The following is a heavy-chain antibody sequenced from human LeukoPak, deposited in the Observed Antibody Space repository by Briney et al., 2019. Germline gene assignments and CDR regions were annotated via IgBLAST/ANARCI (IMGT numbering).Heavy chain of an antibody. V-gene: IGHV4-59*08. J-gene: IGHJ4*02. D-gene: IGHD5-18*01. Sequence: HSETLSLTCTVSGGSISSYYWSWIRPPPGKGLEWIGYTYYSGSTNYNPSLKSRVTISVDTSKNQFSLKLSSVTAADTAVYYCARHRGYSYGPSVYYFDYWGQGTLVTVSS. CDR1: GGSISSYY. CDR3: ARHRGYSYGPSVYYFDY. CDR2: TYYSGST.